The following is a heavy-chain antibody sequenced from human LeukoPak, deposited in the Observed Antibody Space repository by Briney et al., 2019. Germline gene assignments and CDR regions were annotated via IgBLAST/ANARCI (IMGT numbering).Heavy chain of an antibody. J-gene: IGHJ6*03. CDR3: ARTPAAMRGWYYYYYMDV. V-gene: IGHV3-7*01. D-gene: IGHD2-2*01. CDR1: GFTFSIYW. CDR2: IKQDGSEK. Sequence: GGSLRLSCAASGFTFSIYWMSWVRQAPGKGLEWVANIKQDGSEKYYVDSVKGRFTISRDNAKNSLYLQMNSLRAEDTAVYYCARTPAAMRGWYYYYYMDVWGKGTTVTVSS.